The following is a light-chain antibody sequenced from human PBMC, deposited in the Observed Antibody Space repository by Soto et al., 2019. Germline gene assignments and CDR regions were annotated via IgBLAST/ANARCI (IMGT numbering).Light chain of an antibody. J-gene: IGLJ2*01. CDR1: DSDVGGYNY. CDR2: GVY. CDR3: SSFTNNNTPHVV. V-gene: IGLV2-14*01. Sequence: QSALTQPASVSGSPGQSITISCTGTDSDVGGYNYVSWYQQHPCKAPKLMIYGVYNRPSGVSNRFSGSKSGNTASLTISGLQAEDEADYYCSSFTNNNTPHVVFGGGTKLTVL.